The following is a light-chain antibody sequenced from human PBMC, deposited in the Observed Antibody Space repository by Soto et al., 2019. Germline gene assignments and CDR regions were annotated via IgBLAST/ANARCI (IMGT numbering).Light chain of an antibody. Sequence: DIQMTQSPSTLSASVGDRVTITCRASQSISSWFAWYQQKPGKAPQLLIYDASSLESGVPSRFSVSGSGTEFTLTISSLQPDDFETYYCHQYNSYWTFGQGTKVEIK. CDR3: HQYNSYWT. CDR1: QSISSW. CDR2: DAS. V-gene: IGKV1-5*01. J-gene: IGKJ1*01.